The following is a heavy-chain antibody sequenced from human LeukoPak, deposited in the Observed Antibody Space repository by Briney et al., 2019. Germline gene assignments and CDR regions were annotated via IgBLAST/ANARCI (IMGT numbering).Heavy chain of an antibody. J-gene: IGHJ4*02. V-gene: IGHV4-4*07. D-gene: IGHD1-26*01. CDR1: GGSISGYY. CDR2: IYTSGST. Sequence: SETLSLTCTVSGGSISGYYWSWLRQPAGKGLEWIGRIYTSGSTNYNPSLKSRVTMSVDTSKNHLSLKLSSVTAADTAMYYCARASGSYPYYFDYWGQGTLVTVSS. CDR3: ARASGSYPYYFDY.